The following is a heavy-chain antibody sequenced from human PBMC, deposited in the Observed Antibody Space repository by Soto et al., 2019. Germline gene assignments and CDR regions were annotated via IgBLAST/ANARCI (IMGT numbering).Heavy chain of an antibody. CDR1: GYSLNSYW. J-gene: IGHJ3*02. CDR3: ARRDGSGSYVIYSAFDI. D-gene: IGHD3-10*01. Sequence: VESLKISCKGSGYSLNSYWIGWVRQMPGKGLEWMGIIYPGDSDTRYSPSFQGQVTISADKSISTAYLQWSSLKASDTAMYYCARRDGSGSYVIYSAFDIWGQGTMVTVSS. V-gene: IGHV5-51*01. CDR2: IYPGDSDT.